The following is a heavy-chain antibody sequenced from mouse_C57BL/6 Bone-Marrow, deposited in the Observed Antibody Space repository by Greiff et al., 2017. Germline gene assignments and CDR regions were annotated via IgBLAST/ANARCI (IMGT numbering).Heavy chain of an antibody. Sequence: EVQGVESGPVLVKPGASVKMSCKASGYTFTDYYMNWVKQSHGKSLEWIGVINPYNGGTSYNQKFKGKATLTVDKSSSTAYMELNSLTSEDSAVYYCARVGRDYFDYWGQGTTLTVSS. CDR1: GYTFTDYY. CDR3: ARVGRDYFDY. J-gene: IGHJ2*01. CDR2: INPYNGGT. V-gene: IGHV1-19*01.